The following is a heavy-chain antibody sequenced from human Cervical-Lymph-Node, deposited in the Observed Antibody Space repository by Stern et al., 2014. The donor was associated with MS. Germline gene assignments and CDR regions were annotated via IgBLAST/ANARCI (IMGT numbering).Heavy chain of an antibody. CDR1: GGTFSNSA. D-gene: IGHD3-3*01. V-gene: IGHV1-69*01. CDR2: IIPIFGTA. J-gene: IGHJ6*02. Sequence: QVQLVQSGAEVKKPGSSVQVSCKTSGGTFSNSAFSWIRQAPGQGLEWMGGIIPIFGTATYAQRFQGRVTMTAHESTSTAYMELSSLRSEDTALYYCARSAGYYSAMDVWGQGTTVTVSS. CDR3: ARSAGYYSAMDV.